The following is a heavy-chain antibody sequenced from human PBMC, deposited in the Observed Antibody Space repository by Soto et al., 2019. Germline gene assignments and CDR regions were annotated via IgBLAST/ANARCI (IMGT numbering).Heavy chain of an antibody. CDR2: IFHTGFT. Sequence: QVQLQESGPGLVKPSGSLSLTCAVSGDSITSKYSWNWVRQAPTKGLEWLGEIFHTGFTNYNPSLQSRVSISFDAPKNQFSLDVTSVTAAETAVYFWASAPDFSSSGTMYIDKWGQGILVTVSS. CDR3: ASAPDFSSSGTMYIDK. J-gene: IGHJ4*02. CDR1: GDSITSKYS. V-gene: IGHV4-4*02. D-gene: IGHD3-10*01.